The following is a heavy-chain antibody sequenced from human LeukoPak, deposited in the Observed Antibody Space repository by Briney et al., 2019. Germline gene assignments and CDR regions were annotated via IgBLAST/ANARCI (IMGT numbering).Heavy chain of an antibody. J-gene: IGHJ4*02. D-gene: IGHD3-10*01. V-gene: IGHV6-1*01. CDR2: TYYRSKWYN. CDR1: GDSVSTNSAT. Sequence: SQTLSLTCAISGDSVSTNSATWNWIRQSPSRGLEWRGRTYYRSKWYNDYAVSVKSRVTINPDTSKNQFSLQLNSVTPEDTAVYYCARGSRSAGSGSYYDFDYWGQGTLVTVSS. CDR3: ARGSRSAGSGSYYDFDY.